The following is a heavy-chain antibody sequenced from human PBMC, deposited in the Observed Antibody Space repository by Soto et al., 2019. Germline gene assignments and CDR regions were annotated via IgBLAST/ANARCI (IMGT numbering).Heavy chain of an antibody. CDR1: GGSISSYY. J-gene: IGHJ4*02. V-gene: IGHV4-59*01. Sequence: SETLSLTCTVSGGSISSYYWSWIRQLPGKGLEWIGYIYYSGSTNYNPSLKSRVTISVDTSKNQFSLKLSSVTAADTAVYYCARSDYGDLYFDYWGQGTLVTVSS. CDR3: ARSDYGDLYFDY. D-gene: IGHD4-17*01. CDR2: IYYSGST.